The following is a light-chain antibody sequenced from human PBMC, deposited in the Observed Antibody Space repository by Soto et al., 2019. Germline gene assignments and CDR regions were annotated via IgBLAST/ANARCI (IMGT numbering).Light chain of an antibody. CDR2: LNSDGSH. J-gene: IGLJ2*01. V-gene: IGLV4-69*01. CDR1: SGHSSYA. CDR3: QTWGTGTLV. Sequence: QPVLNQSPSASASLGASVKLTCTLSSGHSSYAIAWHQQQPEKGPRYLMKLNSDGSHSKGDGIPDRFSGSSSGAERYLTISSLQSEDEADYYCQTWGTGTLVFGGGTKLTVL.